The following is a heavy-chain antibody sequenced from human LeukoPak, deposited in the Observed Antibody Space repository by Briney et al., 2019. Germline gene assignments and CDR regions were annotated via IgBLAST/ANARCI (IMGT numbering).Heavy chain of an antibody. D-gene: IGHD6-13*01. J-gene: IGHJ4*02. V-gene: IGHV3-21*01. CDR3: ASEDPYSSSRSSGY. CDR1: GFTFSSYS. CDR2: ISSSSSYI. Sequence: GGSLGLSCAASGFTFSSYSMNWVRQAPGKGLEWVSSISSSSSYIYYADSVKGRFTISRDNAKNSLYLQMNSLRAGDTAVYYCASEDPYSSSRSSGYWGQGTLVTVSS.